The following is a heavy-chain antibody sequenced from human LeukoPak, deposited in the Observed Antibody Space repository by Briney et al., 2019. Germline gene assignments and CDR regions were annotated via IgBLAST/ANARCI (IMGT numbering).Heavy chain of an antibody. Sequence: ASVKVSCNASGYTFTGYYMHWVRQAPGQGLEWMGWISAYNGNTNYAQKLQGRVTMTTDTSTSTAYMELRSLRSDDTAVYYCARVADDSSGFDYWGQGTLVTVSS. V-gene: IGHV1-18*04. J-gene: IGHJ4*02. CDR1: GYTFTGYY. CDR2: ISAYNGNT. D-gene: IGHD3-22*01. CDR3: ARVADDSSGFDY.